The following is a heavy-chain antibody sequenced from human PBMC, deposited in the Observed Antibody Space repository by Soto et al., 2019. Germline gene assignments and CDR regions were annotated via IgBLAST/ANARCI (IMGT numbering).Heavy chain of an antibody. Sequence: QITLKESGPTLVKPTQALTLTCTFSGFSFITTGVGVGWVRQSPGKALEWLALIYWDDDKRYSPSLKSRLTITKDTSKNLVVLSMTNMDPVDTATYYCARADYGDIVFEYWGQGTLVTVSS. D-gene: IGHD4-17*01. CDR2: IYWDDDK. CDR1: GFSFITTGVG. CDR3: ARADYGDIVFEY. V-gene: IGHV2-5*02. J-gene: IGHJ4*02.